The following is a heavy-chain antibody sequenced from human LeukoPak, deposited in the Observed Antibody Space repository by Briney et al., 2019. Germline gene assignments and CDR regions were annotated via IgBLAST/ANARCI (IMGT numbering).Heavy chain of an antibody. CDR1: GFTFSSYS. Sequence: GGSLRLSCAASGFTFSSYSMNWVRQAPGKGLEWVSSISSSSSYIYYADSVKGRFTISRDNAKNSLYLQMNSLRAEDTAVYYCARGGSGGHRELFDYWGQGTLVTVSS. V-gene: IGHV3-21*01. J-gene: IGHJ4*02. D-gene: IGHD1-26*01. CDR3: ARGGSGGHRELFDY. CDR2: ISSSSSYI.